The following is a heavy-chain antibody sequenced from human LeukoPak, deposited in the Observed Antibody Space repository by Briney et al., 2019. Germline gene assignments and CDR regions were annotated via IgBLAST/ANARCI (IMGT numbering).Heavy chain of an antibody. V-gene: IGHV3-66*01. J-gene: IGHJ4*02. CDR2: IYSSGST. CDR3: ARATWGYQFDR. CDR1: GFTVSTNY. D-gene: IGHD5-12*01. Sequence: GGSLRLSCAASGFTVSTNYVSWVRQAPGKGLEWVSVIYSSGSTYYADSVKDRFTISRDGSQNVVYLQMNSLRVEDTAMYYCARATWGYQFDRWGQGTLVTVSS.